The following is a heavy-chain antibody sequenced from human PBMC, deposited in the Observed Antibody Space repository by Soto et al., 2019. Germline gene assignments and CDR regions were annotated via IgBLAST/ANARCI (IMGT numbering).Heavy chain of an antibody. V-gene: IGHV3-30*18. Sequence: GGSLRLSCAASGFTFSSYGMHWVRQAPGKGLEWGAVISYDGSNKYYADSVKGRFTISRDNSKNTLYLQMNSLRAEDTAVYYCAKDPRYCSSTSCPLCSGGSCFLYYYGMDVWGQGTTVTVSS. CDR3: AKDPRYCSSTSCPLCSGGSCFLYYYGMDV. CDR1: GFTFSSYG. D-gene: IGHD2-2*01. J-gene: IGHJ6*02. CDR2: ISYDGSNK.